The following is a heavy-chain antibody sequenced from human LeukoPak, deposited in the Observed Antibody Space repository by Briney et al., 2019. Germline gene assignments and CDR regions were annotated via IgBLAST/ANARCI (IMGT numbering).Heavy chain of an antibody. CDR2: IDTKGTRT. V-gene: IGHV3-23*01. D-gene: IGHD5-12*01. CDR3: AKEVVATIPPL. Sequence: GGSLRLSCAASGFILSNCAMTRVRQAPGKRLEWVSGIDTKGTRTYYADSVKGRFTISRDNSKNTLFLQMNSLRAEDTAVYYCAKEVVATIPPLWGQGTLVTVSS. CDR1: GFILSNCA. J-gene: IGHJ4*02.